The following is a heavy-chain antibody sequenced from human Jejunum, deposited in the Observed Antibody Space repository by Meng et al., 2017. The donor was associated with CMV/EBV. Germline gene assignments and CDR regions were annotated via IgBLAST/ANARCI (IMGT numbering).Heavy chain of an antibody. CDR1: GCTFDDYA. J-gene: IGHJ4*02. Sequence: GCTFDDYAMHWVRQAPGKGLEWVSGISWNSGSIADADSVKGRFTISRDNAKNALDLQMNTLSSEDTALYYCARGVLVSGTNYVDYWGQGALVTVSS. CDR3: ARGVLVSGTNYVDY. V-gene: IGHV3-9*01. D-gene: IGHD5/OR15-5a*01. CDR2: ISWNSGSI.